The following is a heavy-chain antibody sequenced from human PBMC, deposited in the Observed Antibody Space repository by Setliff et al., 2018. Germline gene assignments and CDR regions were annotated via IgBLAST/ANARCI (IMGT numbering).Heavy chain of an antibody. V-gene: IGHV4-39*01. Sequence: SETLSLTCTVSNGSISSGNYFWGWIRQPPGKGLEWMGSIFYTGSTYYNPSLKTRVTISVDTSKNQFSLKLSFVTAADTAVYYCARHPSSGSYYGGSIFYFDDWGPGILVTVSS. CDR2: IFYTGST. CDR1: NGSISSGNYF. CDR3: ARHPSSGSYYGGSIFYFDD. D-gene: IGHD1-26*01. J-gene: IGHJ4*02.